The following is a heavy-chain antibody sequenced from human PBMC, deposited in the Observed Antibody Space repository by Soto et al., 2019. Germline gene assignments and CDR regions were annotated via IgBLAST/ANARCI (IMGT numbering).Heavy chain of an antibody. D-gene: IGHD3-9*01. V-gene: IGHV4-30-4*01. CDR1: GGSISSGDYY. J-gene: IGHJ6*02. Sequence: LSLTCTVSGGSISSGDYYWSWIRQPPGKGLEWIGYIDYSGSTFNNPSLKSRLTLSIDTSKNQFSLRLTSVTAADSAVYHCARRAGDYGPYGMDVWGQGTTVTVSS. CDR3: ARRAGDYGPYGMDV. CDR2: IDYSGST.